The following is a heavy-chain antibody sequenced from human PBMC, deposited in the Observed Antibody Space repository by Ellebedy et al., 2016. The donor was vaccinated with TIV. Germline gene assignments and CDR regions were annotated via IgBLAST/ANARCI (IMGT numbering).Heavy chain of an antibody. CDR2: ISYDGSNK. J-gene: IGHJ4*02. Sequence: GESLKISCAASGFTFSSYGMHWVRQAPGKGLEWVAVISYDGSNKYYADSVKGRFTISRDNSKNTLYLQMNSLRAEDTAVYYCAKGVVVMDWGQGTLVTVSS. CDR1: GFTFSSYG. CDR3: AKGVVVMD. V-gene: IGHV3-30*18. D-gene: IGHD2-21*01.